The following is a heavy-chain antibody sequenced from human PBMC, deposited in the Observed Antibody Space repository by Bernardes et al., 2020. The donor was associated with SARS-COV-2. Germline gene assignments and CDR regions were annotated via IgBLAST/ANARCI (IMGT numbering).Heavy chain of an antibody. V-gene: IGHV3-23*01. D-gene: IGHD3-3*01. CDR2: ISGSVGST. CDR3: ARLQYDFWSGPHY. J-gene: IGHJ4*02. Sequence: GGSLRLYCAASGFTFSSYAMSWVRQAPGKGLEWVSSISGSVGSTYYADSVKGRFTISRDNSKSTLYLQMNSLRAEDTALYYCARLQYDFWSGPHYWGQGTLVTVSS. CDR1: GFTFSSYA.